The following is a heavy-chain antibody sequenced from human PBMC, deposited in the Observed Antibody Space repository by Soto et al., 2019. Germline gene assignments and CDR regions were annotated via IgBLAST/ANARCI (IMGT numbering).Heavy chain of an antibody. V-gene: IGHV1-3*01. J-gene: IGHJ4*02. Sequence: ASVKVSCKASGYIFTNHAIHWVRQAPGQGLEWMGWINAGKGDTKYPQRFQGRVIITRDTSASTAYMELSSLRSEDTAVYYCARFVGGGSGYHEFDYWGQGTXVTVSS. D-gene: IGHD3-22*01. CDR1: GYIFTNHA. CDR2: INAGKGDT. CDR3: ARFVGGGSGYHEFDY.